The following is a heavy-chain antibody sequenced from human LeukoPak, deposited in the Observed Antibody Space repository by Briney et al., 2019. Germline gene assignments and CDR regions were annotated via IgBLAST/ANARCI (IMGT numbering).Heavy chain of an antibody. J-gene: IGHJ5*02. CDR2: INHSGST. D-gene: IGHD2-2*01. V-gene: IGHV4-34*01. Sequence: SETLSLTCAVYGGSFSGYYWSWIRQPPGKGLEWIGEINHSGSTNYNPSLKSRVTISVDTSKNQFSLKLSSVTAADTAVYYCARVVRGIVVVPAAISYNWFDPWGQGTLVTVSS. CDR1: GGSFSGYY. CDR3: ARVVRGIVVVPAAISYNWFDP.